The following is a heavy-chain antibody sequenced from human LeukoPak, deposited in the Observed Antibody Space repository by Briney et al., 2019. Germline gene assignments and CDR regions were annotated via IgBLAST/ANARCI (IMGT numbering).Heavy chain of an antibody. D-gene: IGHD5-18*01. CDR2: ISYDGSNK. J-gene: IGHJ6*03. Sequence: PGGSLRLSCAASGFTFSSYAMHWVRQATGKGLAWVAAISYDGSNKYYADSVQGRFTIARDNSKNTLYLQMNTLRAEDTAVYYCAREGDTAMTAGYYYYMDVWGKGTTVTVSS. V-gene: IGHV3-30*01. CDR1: GFTFSSYA. CDR3: AREGDTAMTAGYYYYMDV.